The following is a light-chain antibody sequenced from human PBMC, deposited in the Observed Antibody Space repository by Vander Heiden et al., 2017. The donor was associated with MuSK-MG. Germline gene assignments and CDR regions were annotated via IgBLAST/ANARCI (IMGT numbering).Light chain of an antibody. Sequence: EIVLTQSPGTLSLSPGERATLSCRASQSVSSSFLAWYQQAPGQAPRLLIYGASSRATGIPDRFSGSGSGTDFTLTISRLEPEDFAVYFCQQDDNSLWTFGQGTKVEV. V-gene: IGKV3-20*01. CDR3: QQDDNSLWT. J-gene: IGKJ1*01. CDR1: QSVSSSF. CDR2: GAS.